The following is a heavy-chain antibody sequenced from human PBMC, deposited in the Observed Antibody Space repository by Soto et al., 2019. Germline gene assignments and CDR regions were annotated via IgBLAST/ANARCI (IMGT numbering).Heavy chain of an antibody. CDR2: IVVGSGNT. Sequence: SVKVSCKTSGYTFTNYAISWVRQARGQRLEWIGWIVVGSGNTNYAQKFQERVTITRDMSTSTAYMELSSLRSEDTAVYYCAADHPGDRDAFDIWGQGTMVTVSS. V-gene: IGHV1-58*02. CDR1: GYTFTNYA. CDR3: AADHPGDRDAFDI. D-gene: IGHD2-21*02. J-gene: IGHJ3*02.